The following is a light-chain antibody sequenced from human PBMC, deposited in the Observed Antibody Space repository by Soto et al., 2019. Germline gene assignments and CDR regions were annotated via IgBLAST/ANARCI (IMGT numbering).Light chain of an antibody. J-gene: IGKJ5*01. CDR3: QQYGSSPGIT. CDR1: QSVSSSS. V-gene: IGKV3-20*01. Sequence: EVVLTQSPGTLSLSPGERATLSCRASQSVSSSSLGWYQQKPGQAPRLLIYGTSSRATGIPDRFSGSGSGTDFTLTISRLEPEDFAVYYCQQYGSSPGITFGQGTRLEIK. CDR2: GTS.